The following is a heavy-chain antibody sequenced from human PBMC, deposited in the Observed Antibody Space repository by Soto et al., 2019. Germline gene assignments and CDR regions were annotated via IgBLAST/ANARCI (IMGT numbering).Heavy chain of an antibody. V-gene: IGHV1-69*12. Sequence: QVQLVQSGAEVKKPGSSVKVSCKASGGTFSSYAISWVRQAPGQGLEWMGGIIPIFGTANYAQKFQGRVTITADESTSPAYMELSSLRSEDTAVYYCARESRGPDGGLDNNWFDPWGQGTLVTVSS. D-gene: IGHD2-15*01. J-gene: IGHJ5*02. CDR3: ARESRGPDGGLDNNWFDP. CDR2: IIPIFGTA. CDR1: GGTFSSYA.